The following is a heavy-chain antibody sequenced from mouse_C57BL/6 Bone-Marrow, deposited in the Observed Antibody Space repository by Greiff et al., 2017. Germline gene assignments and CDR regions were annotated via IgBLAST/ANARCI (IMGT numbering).Heavy chain of an antibody. CDR2: IYWDDDK. V-gene: IGHV8-12*01. CDR1: GFSLSTSRMG. CDR3: ARTDYGGSYWFAY. D-gene: IGHD1-1*01. Sequence: QVTLKESGPGLLQSSQTLSLTCSFSGFSLSTSRMGVSWIRQPSGKGLEWLAHIYWDDDKRYQPSLKSRLTISKDTSRHQVFHKITRVDTADTATYYCARTDYGGSYWFAYWGQGTLVTVSA. J-gene: IGHJ3*01.